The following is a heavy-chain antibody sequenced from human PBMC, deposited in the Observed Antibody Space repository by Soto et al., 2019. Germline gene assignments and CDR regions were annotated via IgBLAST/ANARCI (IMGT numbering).Heavy chain of an antibody. J-gene: IGHJ4*02. CDR1: GFTVSSNY. Sequence: GGSLRLSCSACGFTVSSNYMSWVRQPPEKGLEWVSVIYSGGSTYYADSVKGRFTISRDNSKNTLYLQMNSLRAEDTAVYYCAIAAVAGYFDYWGQGTLVTVSS. CDR3: AIAAVAGYFDY. CDR2: IYSGGST. D-gene: IGHD6-19*01. V-gene: IGHV3-53*01.